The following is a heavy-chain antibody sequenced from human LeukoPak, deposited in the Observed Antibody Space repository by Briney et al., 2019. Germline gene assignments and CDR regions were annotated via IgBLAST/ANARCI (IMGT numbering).Heavy chain of an antibody. Sequence: SETLSLTCAVYGGSFGGYYWSWIRQPPGKGLEWIGEINHSGSTNYNPSLKSRVTISVDTSKNQFSLKLSSVTAADTAVYYCARAPTTYYYDSSGYFDYWGQGTLVTVSS. D-gene: IGHD3-22*01. CDR2: INHSGST. V-gene: IGHV4-34*01. J-gene: IGHJ4*02. CDR1: GGSFGGYY. CDR3: ARAPTTYYYDSSGYFDY.